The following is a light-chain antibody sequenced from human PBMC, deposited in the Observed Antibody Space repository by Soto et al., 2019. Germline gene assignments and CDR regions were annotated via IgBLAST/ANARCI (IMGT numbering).Light chain of an antibody. Sequence: DIQMTQSPSSLSASVGDRVTITCRASQDISVYLAWYQQKPGKVPQLLIYSASTLQSGVPSRFSGSGSGTDDTITISSLQPEDVATYYCQKFNTAPLTFGQGTRLEIK. CDR2: SAS. CDR3: QKFNTAPLT. J-gene: IGKJ5*01. V-gene: IGKV1-27*01. CDR1: QDISVY.